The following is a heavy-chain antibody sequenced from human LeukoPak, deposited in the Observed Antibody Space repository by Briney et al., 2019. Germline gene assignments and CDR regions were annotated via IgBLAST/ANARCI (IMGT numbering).Heavy chain of an antibody. V-gene: IGHV3-7*01. Sequence: GGSLRLSCAASGFTFTNYWMIWVRQAPGKGLEWVANINEDGSEKYYVGSVEGRFTISRDNAKNSVFLQMNSLRADDTAMYYCATSSYSCSSSWGQGTLVTVPS. CDR2: INEDGSEK. CDR3: ATSSYSCSSS. D-gene: IGHD3-10*01. CDR1: GFTFTNYW. J-gene: IGHJ5*02.